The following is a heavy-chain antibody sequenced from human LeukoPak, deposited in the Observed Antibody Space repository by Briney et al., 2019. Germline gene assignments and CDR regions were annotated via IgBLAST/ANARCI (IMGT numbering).Heavy chain of an antibody. V-gene: IGHV6-1*01. CDR3: ERDLPSLQGCFDY. J-gene: IGHJ4*02. Sequence: SQTLSLTCALSGDSASINSAACKWIRQSPLRGLELLGRKYYRTKWYTDYAISVKSRITINPDTSKNQFSLHLNSVTPEDTAVYYCERDLPSLQGCFDYCEEGTLVAVSS. CDR2: KYYRTKWYT. CDR1: GDSASINSAA. D-gene: IGHD2-15*01.